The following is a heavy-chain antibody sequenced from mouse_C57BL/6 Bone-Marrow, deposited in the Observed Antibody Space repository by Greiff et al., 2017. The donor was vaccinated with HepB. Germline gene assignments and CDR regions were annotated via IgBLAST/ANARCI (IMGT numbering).Heavy chain of an antibody. CDR1: GFNIKDDY. Sequence: EVKLMESGAALVRPGASVKLSCTASGFNIKDDYMHWVKQRPEQGLEWIGWIDPENGDTEYASKFQGKATITADTSSNTAYLQLSSLTSEDTAVYYCTRSDDGYYRYWFAYWGQGTLVTVSA. CDR2: IDPENGDT. V-gene: IGHV14-4*01. J-gene: IGHJ3*01. CDR3: TRSDDGYYRYWFAY. D-gene: IGHD2-3*01.